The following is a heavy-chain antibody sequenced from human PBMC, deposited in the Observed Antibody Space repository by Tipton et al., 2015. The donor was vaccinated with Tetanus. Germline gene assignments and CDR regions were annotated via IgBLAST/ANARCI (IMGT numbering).Heavy chain of an antibody. V-gene: IGHV4-61*01. J-gene: IGHJ5*02. D-gene: IGHD3-10*01. CDR1: GDSVSSGSYY. CDR2: IYYTGST. Sequence: TLSLTCTVSGDSVSSGSYYWSWIRQSPGKGLEWIGYIYYTGSTNYSPSLKSRVTISVDTSKNQFSLKLSSVTAADTAVYYCARGDMVRGVIWCDPWGQGTLVTVSS. CDR3: ARGDMVRGVIWCDP.